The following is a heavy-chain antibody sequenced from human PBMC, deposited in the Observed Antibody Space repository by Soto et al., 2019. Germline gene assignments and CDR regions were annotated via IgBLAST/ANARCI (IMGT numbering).Heavy chain of an antibody. Sequence: EVQLVESGGGLVQAGGSLRLSCTASGFTFSTYEMNWVRQAPGKGLEWISYISASSSTIYYADSVKGRFAISRDNAKNSLYLRMNSLRGEDTAFYYCARARYEGIDYWGQGTLVTVSS. V-gene: IGHV3-48*03. D-gene: IGHD5-12*01. CDR3: ARARYEGIDY. CDR2: ISASSSTI. J-gene: IGHJ4*02. CDR1: GFTFSTYE.